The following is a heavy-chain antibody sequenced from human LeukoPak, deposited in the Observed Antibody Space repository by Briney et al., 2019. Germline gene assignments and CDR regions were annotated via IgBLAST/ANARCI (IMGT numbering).Heavy chain of an antibody. V-gene: IGHV5-51*01. D-gene: IGHD2/OR15-2a*01. Sequence: RGESLKISCKGSGYRFTSYWIGWVRQMPDKGLEWMAMIYPGDSDIRYSPSFQGQVTISVDKPITTAYLQWSSLKASDTAMYYCVTGWRGDFYDPAHYWGQGTLVTVSA. J-gene: IGHJ4*02. CDR3: VTGWRGDFYDPAHY. CDR2: IYPGDSDI. CDR1: GYRFTSYW.